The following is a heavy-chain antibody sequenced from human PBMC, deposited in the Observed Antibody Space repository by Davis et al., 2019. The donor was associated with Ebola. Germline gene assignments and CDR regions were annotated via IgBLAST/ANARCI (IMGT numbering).Heavy chain of an antibody. Sequence: PGGSLRLSCAASGFTFSSYDMHWVRQATGKGLEWVSAIGTAGDTYYPGSVKGRFTISRENAKNSLYLQMNSLRAGDTAVYYCARGLYSSGGWWFDPWGQGTLVTVSS. J-gene: IGHJ5*02. CDR2: IGTAGDT. CDR3: ARGLYSSGGWWFDP. D-gene: IGHD6-19*01. CDR1: GFTFSSYD. V-gene: IGHV3-13*01.